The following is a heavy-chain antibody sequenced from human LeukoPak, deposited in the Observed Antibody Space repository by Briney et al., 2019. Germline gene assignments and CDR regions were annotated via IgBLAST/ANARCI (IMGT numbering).Heavy chain of an antibody. D-gene: IGHD4-17*01. CDR3: ARDGVWAVTTPLDDAFDI. CDR1: GGSISSGDYY. Sequence: SETLSLTCTVSGGSISSGDYYWSWIRQPPGKGLEWIGHIYYSGSTYYNPSLKSRVTISVDTSKNQFSLKLSSVTAADTAVYYCARDGVWAVTTPLDDAFDIWGQGTMVTVSS. J-gene: IGHJ3*02. CDR2: IYYSGST. V-gene: IGHV4-30-4*08.